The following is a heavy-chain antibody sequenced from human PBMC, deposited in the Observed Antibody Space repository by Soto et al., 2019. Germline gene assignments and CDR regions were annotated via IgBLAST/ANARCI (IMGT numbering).Heavy chain of an antibody. J-gene: IGHJ6*03. V-gene: IGHV2-5*02. CDR2: IYWDDDK. D-gene: IGHD2-2*01. CDR3: AHSKSVPPAMAGPYYSYMDV. CDR1: GFSLSTTGVG. Sequence: SGPYAGEPTQTLTLTCTFPGFSLSTTGVGVGWIRQPPGKALEWLALIYWDDDKRYTPSLKSRLTITKDTSKNQVVLSMTNLDPVDTATYYCAHSKSVPPAMAGPYYSYMDVWGKGTTVTVSS.